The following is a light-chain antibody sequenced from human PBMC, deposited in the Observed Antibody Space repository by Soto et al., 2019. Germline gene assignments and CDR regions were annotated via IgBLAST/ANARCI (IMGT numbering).Light chain of an antibody. Sequence: EIVLTQSPGTLSLSPGQRATLSCRASQSVSSSYLAWYQQKPGQAPRLLIYGVSIRASGILDRFSGSGSGTDLTLTISRLEPEDFAVYYCQQSCSSMYTFGQGTNLEIK. CDR1: QSVSSSY. CDR3: QQSCSSMYT. V-gene: IGKV3-20*01. CDR2: GVS. J-gene: IGKJ2*01.